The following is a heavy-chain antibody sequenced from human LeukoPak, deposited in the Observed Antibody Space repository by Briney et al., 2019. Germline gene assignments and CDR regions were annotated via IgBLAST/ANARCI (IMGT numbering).Heavy chain of an antibody. CDR3: ARSRITMVRGVIFFDQYYYMDV. V-gene: IGHV4-59*01. D-gene: IGHD3-10*01. J-gene: IGHJ6*03. Sequence: SETLSLTCTVSGGSISSYYWSWIRQPPGQGLEWIGYIYYSGSTNYNPSLKSRVTISVDTSKNQFSLKLSSVTAADTAVYYCARSRITMVRGVIFFDQYYYMDVWGKGTTVTISS. CDR1: GGSISSYY. CDR2: IYYSGST.